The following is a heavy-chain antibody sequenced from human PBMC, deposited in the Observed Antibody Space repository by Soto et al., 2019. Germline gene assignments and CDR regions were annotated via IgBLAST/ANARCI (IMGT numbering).Heavy chain of an antibody. J-gene: IGHJ3*02. CDR3: ARTPRAFDI. V-gene: IGHV3-7*01. CDR2: IKQDGSEK. CDR1: GFTYSNAW. Sequence: GALRLSCAASGFTYSNAWMNWVRQAPGKGLEWVANIKQDGSEKYYVDSVKGRFTISRDNAKNSLYLQMNSLRAEDTAVYYCARTPRAFDIWGQGTMVTVS.